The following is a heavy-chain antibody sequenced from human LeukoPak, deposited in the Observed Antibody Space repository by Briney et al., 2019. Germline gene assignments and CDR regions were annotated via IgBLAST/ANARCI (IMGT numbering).Heavy chain of an antibody. CDR3: AGGSLWFGEVY. V-gene: IGHV4-34*01. J-gene: IGHJ4*02. CDR2: INHSGST. CDR1: GGSFSGYY. Sequence: SETLSLTCAVYGGSFSGYYWSWIRQPPGKGLEWIGEINHSGSTNYNPSLKSRVTISVDTSKNQFSLKLSSVTAADPAVYYCAGGSLWFGEVYWGEGTLVTVSS. D-gene: IGHD3-10*01.